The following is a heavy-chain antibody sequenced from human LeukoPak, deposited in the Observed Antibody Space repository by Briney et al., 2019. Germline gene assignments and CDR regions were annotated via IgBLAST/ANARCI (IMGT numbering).Heavy chain of an antibody. D-gene: IGHD3-22*01. CDR1: GFTFSSYA. Sequence: PGRSLRLSCAASGFTFSSYAMSWARQAPGKGLEWVSVISGSGGSTYYADSVKGRFTISRDNSKNTLSLQMHSLRAEDTAVYYCAKDRGHYYTYDYWGQGTLVTVSS. CDR3: AKDRGHYYTYDY. J-gene: IGHJ4*02. CDR2: ISGSGGST. V-gene: IGHV3-23*01.